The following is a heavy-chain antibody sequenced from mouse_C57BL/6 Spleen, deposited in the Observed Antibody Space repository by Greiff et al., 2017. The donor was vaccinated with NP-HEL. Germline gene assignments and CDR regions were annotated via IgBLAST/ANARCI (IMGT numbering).Heavy chain of an antibody. CDR2: ISSGSSTI. J-gene: IGHJ3*01. CDR1: GFTFSDYG. Sequence: DVKLVESGGGLVKPGGSLKLSCAASGFTFSDYGMHWVRQAPEKGLEWVAYISSGSSTIYYADTVKGRFTISRDNAKNTLFLQMTSLRSEDTAMYYCARGGDPWFAYWGQGTLVTVSA. V-gene: IGHV5-17*01. CDR3: ARGGDPWFAY.